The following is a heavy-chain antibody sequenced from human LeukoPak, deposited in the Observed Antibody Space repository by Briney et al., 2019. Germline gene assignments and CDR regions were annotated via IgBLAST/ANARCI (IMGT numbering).Heavy chain of an antibody. Sequence: PSETLSLTCTVSGGSISTYYWTWIRQPAGKGLEWIGRIHNSGSTRYNPSLKSRVTMSLDTSKNQFSLNLGSVTAADTAVYYCAATYSSSSGGLFDYWGQGTLVTVSS. CDR1: GGSISTYY. CDR3: AATYSSSSGGLFDY. D-gene: IGHD6-6*01. V-gene: IGHV4-4*07. J-gene: IGHJ4*02. CDR2: IHNSGST.